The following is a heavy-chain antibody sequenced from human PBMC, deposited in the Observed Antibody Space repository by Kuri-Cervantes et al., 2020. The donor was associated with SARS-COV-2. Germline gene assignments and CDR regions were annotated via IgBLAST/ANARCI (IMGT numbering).Heavy chain of an antibody. J-gene: IGHJ3*02. CDR1: GYTFTSYD. D-gene: IGHD3-3*01. CDR3: ASRRGFLAYNDAFDI. CDR2: MNPNSGST. V-gene: IGHV1-8*03. Sequence: ASVKVSCKASGYTFTSYDINWVRQATGQGLEWMGWMNPNSGSTGYAQKFQGRVTITRNTSISTAYMELSSLRSEDTAAYYCASRRGFLAYNDAFDIWGQGTMVTVSS.